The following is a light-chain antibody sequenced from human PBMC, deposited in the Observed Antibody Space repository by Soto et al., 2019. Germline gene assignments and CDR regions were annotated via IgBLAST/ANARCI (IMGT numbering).Light chain of an antibody. Sequence: DIQMTPSTTSLSASVEDKVPITFRASQSISSWLAWYQQKPGKAPKLLIYKASSLESGVPSRFSGSGSGTDFTLTISSLQPEDFATYYCQQSYSTTITFGQGTRLEFK. J-gene: IGKJ5*01. V-gene: IGKV1-5*03. CDR3: QQSYSTTIT. CDR2: KAS. CDR1: QSISSW.